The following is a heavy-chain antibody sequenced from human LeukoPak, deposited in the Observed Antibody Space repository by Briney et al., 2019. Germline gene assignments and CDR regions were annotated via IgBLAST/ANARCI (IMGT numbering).Heavy chain of an antibody. CDR1: GFSFNTFA. CDR3: SRGAQGSDGRTAFDH. D-gene: IGHD4-23*01. V-gene: IGHV3-30*01. J-gene: IGHJ4*02. CDR2: ISDSGSYI. Sequence: GGSLRLSCAASGFSFNTFAMHWVRQAPGKGLEWVAIISDSGSYIYYAKSVEGRFTISRDNSRNTLSLQINSLATEDTAIYYCSRGAQGSDGRTAFDHWGQGTLVTVSS.